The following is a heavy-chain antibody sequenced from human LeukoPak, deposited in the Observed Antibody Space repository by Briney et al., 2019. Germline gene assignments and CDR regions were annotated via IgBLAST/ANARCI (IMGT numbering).Heavy chain of an antibody. Sequence: GGSLRLSCAASGFTFGSYAKSWVRQAPGKGLEWVSFISPNADRTSKADSVEGRFTISRDNPRNTLYLQMNSLRDDDTAVYYCAIMHGYYDGSGYWVQWGQGTLVTVSS. CDR1: GFTFGSYA. V-gene: IGHV3-23*01. D-gene: IGHD3-22*01. CDR2: ISPNADRT. CDR3: AIMHGYYDGSGYWVQ. J-gene: IGHJ4*02.